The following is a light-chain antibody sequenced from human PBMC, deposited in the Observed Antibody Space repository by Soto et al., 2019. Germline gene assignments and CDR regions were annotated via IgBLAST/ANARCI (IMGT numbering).Light chain of an antibody. CDR2: VVS. V-gene: IGKV3-20*01. CDR1: QSVRSSF. Sequence: EIVLTQSPGTLSLSPGERATLSCRASQSVRSSFFAWYQQKPGQAPRLLIYVVSVRATGIPDRFSGSGSGTDLTLTINRLEPEDFAVYYCQQYKTSVMYPFGQGTMLEIK. CDR3: QQYKTSVMYP. J-gene: IGKJ2*01.